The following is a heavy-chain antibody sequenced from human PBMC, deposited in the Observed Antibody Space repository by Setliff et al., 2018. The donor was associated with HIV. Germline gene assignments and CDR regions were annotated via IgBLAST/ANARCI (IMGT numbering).Heavy chain of an antibody. CDR2: INQDGSEK. V-gene: IGHV3-7*01. J-gene: IGHJ6*02. D-gene: IGHD3-3*02. CDR3: TRKLAPGHGMDV. Sequence: GGSMRLSCAASGFTFTSSWMIWVRQAPGKGLEWVANINQDGSEKNYVDSVKGLFTISRDNAKNSLYLQMDSLRVEDTTVYYCTRKLAPGHGMDVWGQGTTVTVSS. CDR1: GFTFTSSW.